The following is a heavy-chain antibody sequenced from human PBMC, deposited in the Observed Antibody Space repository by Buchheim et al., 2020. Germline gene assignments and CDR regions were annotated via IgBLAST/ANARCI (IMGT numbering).Heavy chain of an antibody. D-gene: IGHD2-8*01. CDR1: GFTFSSYV. CDR3: AKDTNGVIYNWFDP. V-gene: IGHV3-23*01. J-gene: IGHJ5*02. Sequence: EVQLLESGGGLVQPGGSLRLSCAASGFTFSSYVMTWVRQAPGKGLEWVSAISDGGGGTYYADSVKGRFTISRDNSKNTLYLQMNSLRAEDTAVYYCAKDTNGVIYNWFDPWGQGTL. CDR2: ISDGGGGT.